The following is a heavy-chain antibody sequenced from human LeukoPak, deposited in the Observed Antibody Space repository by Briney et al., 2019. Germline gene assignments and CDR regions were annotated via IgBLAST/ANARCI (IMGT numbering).Heavy chain of an antibody. Sequence: PSETLSLTCTVSGGSISSDYWSWIRQPAGKGLEWIWRIYSTGSTNYNPSLKSRVTMSVDTSKNQFSLRLRSVTAADTAVYYCARQIASAGTAGFDFWGQGALVTVSS. CDR1: GGSISSDY. CDR3: ARQIASAGTAGFDF. D-gene: IGHD6-13*01. J-gene: IGHJ4*02. V-gene: IGHV4-4*07. CDR2: IYSTGST.